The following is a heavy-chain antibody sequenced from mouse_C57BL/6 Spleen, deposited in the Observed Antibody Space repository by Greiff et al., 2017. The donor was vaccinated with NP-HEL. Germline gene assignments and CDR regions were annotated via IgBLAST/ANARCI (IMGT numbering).Heavy chain of an antibody. CDR2: ISNGGGST. D-gene: IGHD1-1*01. CDR3: ARGGDYYGSSIFDY. CDR1: GFTFSDYY. J-gene: IGHJ2*01. V-gene: IGHV5-12*01. Sequence: EVKLQESGGGLVQPGGSLKLSCAASGFTFSDYYMYWVRQTPEKRLEWVAYISNGGGSTYYPDTVKGRFTISRDNAKNTLYLQMSRLKSEDTAMYYCARGGDYYGSSIFDYWGQGTTLTVSS.